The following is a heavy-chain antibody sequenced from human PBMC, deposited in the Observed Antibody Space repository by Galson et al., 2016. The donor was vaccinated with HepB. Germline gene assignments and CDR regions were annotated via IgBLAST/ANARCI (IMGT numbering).Heavy chain of an antibody. CDR3: ARDRVWYLVPDY. D-gene: IGHD6-13*01. J-gene: IGHJ4*02. V-gene: IGHV1-46*01. CDR1: GYTFTSNY. Sequence: SVKVSCKASGYTFTSNYVHWVRQAPGHGLEWMGFINPSAGSTVYAQKFQGRVTMTSDTSTRTVYMDLTNLRFDDTAVYYCARDRVWYLVPDYWGPGTLVTVS. CDR2: INPSAGST.